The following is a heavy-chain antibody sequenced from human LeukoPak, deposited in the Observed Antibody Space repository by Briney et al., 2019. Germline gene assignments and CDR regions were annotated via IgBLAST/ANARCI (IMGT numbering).Heavy chain of an antibody. J-gene: IGHJ4*02. CDR1: GGSISRYY. CDR3: ARHSGSYYDNYDY. Sequence: ETLSLTCTVSGGSISRYYWSWLRQPPGKGLRWIGYISYSGSTNYNPSLKSRVTISVDTSKNQFSLKLNSMTATDMAVYYCARHSGSYYDNYDYWGQGTLVTVSS. CDR2: ISYSGST. V-gene: IGHV4-59*08. D-gene: IGHD1-26*01.